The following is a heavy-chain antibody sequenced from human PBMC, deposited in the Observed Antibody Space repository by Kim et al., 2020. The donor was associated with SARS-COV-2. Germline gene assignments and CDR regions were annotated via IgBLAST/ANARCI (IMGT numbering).Heavy chain of an antibody. D-gene: IGHD3-9*01. V-gene: IGHV3-21*01. CDR2: ISSSSSYI. Sequence: GGSLRLSCAASGFTFSSYSMNWVRQAPGKGLEWVSSISSSSSYIYYADSVKGRFTISRDNAKNSLYLQMNSLRAEDTAVYYCARCHQLRYFDWLPYPHGGDYYYGMDVWGQGTTVTVSS. CDR3: ARCHQLRYFDWLPYPHGGDYYYGMDV. CDR1: GFTFSSYS. J-gene: IGHJ6*02.